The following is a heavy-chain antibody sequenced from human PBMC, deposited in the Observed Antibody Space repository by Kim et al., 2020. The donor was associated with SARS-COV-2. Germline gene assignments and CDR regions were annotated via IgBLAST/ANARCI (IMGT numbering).Heavy chain of an antibody. CDR2: ISSSGSYI. J-gene: IGHJ3*02. CDR1: GFTFSSYS. D-gene: IGHD3-9*01. Sequence: GGSLRLSCAASGFTFSSYSMNWVRQAPGKGLEWVSSISSSGSYIYYADSVKGRFTISRDNAKNSLYLQMNSLRAEDTAVYYCARDSAYYDILTGYINDAFDIWGQGTMVTVSS. CDR3: ARDSAYYDILTGYINDAFDI. V-gene: IGHV3-21*01.